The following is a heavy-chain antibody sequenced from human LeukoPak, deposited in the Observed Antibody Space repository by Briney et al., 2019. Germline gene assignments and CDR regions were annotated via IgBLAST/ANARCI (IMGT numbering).Heavy chain of an antibody. V-gene: IGHV4-34*01. J-gene: IGHJ5*02. CDR2: INHSGST. CDR3: ARDPSYSSSWDNWFDP. D-gene: IGHD6-13*01. Sequence: SQTLSLTCAVSGGSFSGSYWSWIRQPPGKGLEWIGEINHSGSTNYNPSLKSRVTISVDTSKNQFSLKLSSVTAADTAVYYCARDPSYSSSWDNWFDPWGQGTLVTVSS. CDR1: GGSFSGSY.